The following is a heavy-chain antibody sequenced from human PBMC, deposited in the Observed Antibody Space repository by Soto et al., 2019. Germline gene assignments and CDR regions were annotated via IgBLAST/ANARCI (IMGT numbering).Heavy chain of an antibody. CDR1: GGSISSGDYY. D-gene: IGHD6-6*01. V-gene: IGHV4-30-4*01. J-gene: IGHJ6*02. Sequence: QVQLQESGPGLVKPSQTLSLTCTVSGGSISSGDYYWSWIRQPPGKGLEWIGYIYYSGSTYYNPSLKSRVTISVDTSKNHFSLKLSSATAADTAVYYCASYSSSRRRRTYGMDVWGQGTTVTVSS. CDR3: ASYSSSRRRRTYGMDV. CDR2: IYYSGST.